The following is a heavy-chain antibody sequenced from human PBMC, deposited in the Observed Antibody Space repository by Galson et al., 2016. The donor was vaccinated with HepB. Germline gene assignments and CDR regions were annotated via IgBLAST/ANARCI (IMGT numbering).Heavy chain of an antibody. CDR2: VTVYNGNT. V-gene: IGHV1-18*01. Sequence: SVKVSCKASGYTFNDFGISWVRQAPGQGLEWLGWVTVYNGNTNYALDIEDRVIMTTDSSTSTAYMELGSLTSDDTAIYYCARDTGAFGGPLVPDFWGQGTLITVSS. J-gene: IGHJ4*02. CDR3: ARDTGAFGGPLVPDF. D-gene: IGHD3-16*01. CDR1: GYTFNDFG.